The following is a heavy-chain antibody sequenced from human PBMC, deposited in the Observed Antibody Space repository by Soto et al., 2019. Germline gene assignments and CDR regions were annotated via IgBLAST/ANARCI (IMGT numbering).Heavy chain of an antibody. J-gene: IGHJ4*02. CDR1: GGSISSGGYS. D-gene: IGHD4-17*01. CDR3: ARGQSTVTTDYFDY. V-gene: IGHV4-30-2*01. Sequence: PSETLSLTCAVSGGSISSGGYSWSWIRQPPGKGLEWIGYIYHSGSTYYNPSLKSRVTISLDRSKNQFSLKLSSVTAADTAVYYCARGQSTVTTDYFDYWGQGTLVTVSS. CDR2: IYHSGST.